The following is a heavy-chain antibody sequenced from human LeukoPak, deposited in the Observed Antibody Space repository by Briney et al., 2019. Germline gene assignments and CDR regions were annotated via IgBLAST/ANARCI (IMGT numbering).Heavy chain of an antibody. CDR2: IKEDGSEK. CDR1: EFTFSRYW. J-gene: IGHJ3*02. V-gene: IGHV3-7*01. Sequence: PGGSLRLSCAASEFTFSRYWMTWVRQAPGKGLEWVANIKEDGSEKNYVDSMKGRFTISRDNAKNSLYLQMNTLRAEDTAVYYCARYYYNDNGYSEDAFDIWGQGTMVTVSS. D-gene: IGHD3-22*01. CDR3: ARYYYNDNGYSEDAFDI.